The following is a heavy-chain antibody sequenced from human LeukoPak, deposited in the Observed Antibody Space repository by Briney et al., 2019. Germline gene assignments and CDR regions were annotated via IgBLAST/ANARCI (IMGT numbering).Heavy chain of an antibody. V-gene: IGHV4-34*01. CDR1: GGSFSGYY. J-gene: IGHJ4*02. D-gene: IGHD1-14*01. CDR3: ARSPTKGTSKDY. Sequence: PSETLSLTCAVYGGSFSGYYWSWIRQPPGKGLEWIGEINHSGSTNYNPSLKSRVTISVDTSKNQFSLKLSSVTAADTAVYYCARSPTKGTSKDYWGQGTLVTVSS. CDR2: INHSGST.